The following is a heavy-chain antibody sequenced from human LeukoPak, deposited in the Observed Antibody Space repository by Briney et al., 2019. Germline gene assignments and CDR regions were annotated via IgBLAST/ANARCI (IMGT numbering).Heavy chain of an antibody. J-gene: IGHJ3*02. V-gene: IGHV4-4*09. CDR1: GFISSYY. D-gene: IGHD2-2*01. Sequence: SETLSLTCTVSGFISSYYWSWIRQPPGKGLEWIGYIYTSGSTNYNPSLKSRVTISVDTSKNQFSLDLSSVTAADTAVYYCARQKCTSTSCLTKNAFDIWGQGTMVTVSS. CDR3: ARQKCTSTSCLTKNAFDI. CDR2: IYTSGST.